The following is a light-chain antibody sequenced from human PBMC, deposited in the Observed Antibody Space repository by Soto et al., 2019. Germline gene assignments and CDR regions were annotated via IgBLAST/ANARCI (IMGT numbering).Light chain of an antibody. CDR1: QSIGKH. V-gene: IGKV3-15*01. J-gene: IGKJ2*01. CDR2: GAS. Sequence: EMVITQSPATLSVSPGERATLACRASQSIGKHLAWLQQRPGQAPSLLFYGASTRAPGIPARFSASGSRTDFTLTISSLQSEDFAVYYCLQYGDWPPEYTFGPGTKVEI. CDR3: LQYGDWPPEYT.